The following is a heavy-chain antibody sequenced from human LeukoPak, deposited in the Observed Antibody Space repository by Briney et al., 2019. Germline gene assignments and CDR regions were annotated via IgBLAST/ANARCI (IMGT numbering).Heavy chain of an antibody. V-gene: IGHV1-8*01. CDR1: GYTFTSYD. Sequence: GASVNVSCKASGYTFTSYDINWVRQATGQGLEWMGWMNPNSGNTGYAQKFQGRVTMTRNTSISTAYMELSSLRAEDTAVYYCARSQRAYYYDSSGYSDAFDIWGQGTMVTVSS. J-gene: IGHJ3*02. CDR3: ARSQRAYYYDSSGYSDAFDI. CDR2: MNPNSGNT. D-gene: IGHD3-22*01.